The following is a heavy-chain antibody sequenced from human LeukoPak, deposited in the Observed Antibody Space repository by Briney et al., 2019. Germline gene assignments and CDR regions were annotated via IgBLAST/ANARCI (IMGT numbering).Heavy chain of an antibody. CDR2: IRAGGDST. CDR1: GFTFRSYA. V-gene: IGHV3-23*01. Sequence: QSGGSLRLSCAASGFTFRSYAMSWVCQAPGSGLEWVSTIRAGGDSTNYADSVKGRFTISRDDTKNTLFLQMNGLRAEDTAVYYCAKHTDYSNNWYSFDYWGQGTLVTVSS. CDR3: AKHTDYSNNWYSFDY. J-gene: IGHJ4*02. D-gene: IGHD6-13*01.